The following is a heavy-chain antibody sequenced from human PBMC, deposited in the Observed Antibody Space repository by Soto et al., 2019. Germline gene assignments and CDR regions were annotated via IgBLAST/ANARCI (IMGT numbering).Heavy chain of an antibody. CDR2: ISGSADST. J-gene: IGHJ4*02. D-gene: IGHD5-12*01. CDR3: ARHKFYGYPYYFDY. V-gene: IGHV3-23*01. Sequence: GGSLRLSCAASGFTFSSYSMNWVRQAPGKGLEWVSVISGSADSTYYADSVKGRFTIARDNSRNRLYLQMNSLRAEDTAVYYCARHKFYGYPYYFDYWGQGTLVTVSS. CDR1: GFTFSSYS.